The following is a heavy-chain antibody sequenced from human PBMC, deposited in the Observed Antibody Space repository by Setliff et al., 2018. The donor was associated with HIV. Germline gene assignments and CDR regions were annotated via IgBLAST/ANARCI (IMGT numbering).Heavy chain of an antibody. CDR3: ARVVLDYSNSFYGYGAHEDYFDY. Sequence: ASVKVSCKASGYSFTDYYIHWVRQAPGQGLEWVGRISPNSGGTNYAVKFQGRVTMTRDTSITTVYMEVSRLTFDDTAFYYCARVVLDYSNSFYGYGAHEDYFDYWGQGVLVTVSS. CDR1: GYSFTDYY. J-gene: IGHJ4*02. CDR2: ISPNSGGT. D-gene: IGHD5-12*01. V-gene: IGHV1-2*06.